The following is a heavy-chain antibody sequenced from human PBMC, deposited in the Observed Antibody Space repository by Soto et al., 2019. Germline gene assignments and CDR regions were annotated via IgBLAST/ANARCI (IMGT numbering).Heavy chain of an antibody. D-gene: IGHD2-21*02. V-gene: IGHV2-5*02. J-gene: IGHJ4*02. CDR3: AHDYYGSGGAWYYFDL. Sequence: QITLKEAGPTLVKPTQTLTLTCTFSGFSLSTSGLGAGWIRQPPGKALEWLALIYCDEDKRYSPSLKSKLINNKDTSQNQVVLTMTNMDPVDTAAYYCAHDYYGSGGAWYYFDLWGQGTLVAVSS. CDR1: GFSLSTSGLG. CDR2: IYCDEDK.